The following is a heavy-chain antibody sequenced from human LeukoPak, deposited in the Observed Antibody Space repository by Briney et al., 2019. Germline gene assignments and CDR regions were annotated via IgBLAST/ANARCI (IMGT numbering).Heavy chain of an antibody. J-gene: IGHJ5*02. CDR3: AKDLRRFDP. CDR2: ISGGGDTI. V-gene: IGHV3-48*04. D-gene: IGHD5/OR15-5a*01. Sequence: GGSLRLSCGASGFIFSSYSMNWVRQVPGKGLEWVSYISGGGDTIYYADSVKGRFTISRDNAKNSLYLQMNSLRAEDTAVYYCAKDLRRFDPWGQGTLVTVSS. CDR1: GFIFSSYS.